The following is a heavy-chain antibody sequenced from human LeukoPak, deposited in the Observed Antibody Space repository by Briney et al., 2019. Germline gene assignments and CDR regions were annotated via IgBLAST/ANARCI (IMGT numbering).Heavy chain of an antibody. CDR2: INPNSGGT. Sequence: GASVKVSCKASGYTFTGYYMHWVRQAPGQGLEWMGWINPNSGGTNYAQKFQGRVTTTRDTSISTAYMELSRLRSDDTAVYYCARDNRLITIFGVVISNWFDPWGQGTLVTVSS. V-gene: IGHV1-2*02. D-gene: IGHD3-3*01. J-gene: IGHJ5*02. CDR3: ARDNRLITIFGVVISNWFDP. CDR1: GYTFTGYY.